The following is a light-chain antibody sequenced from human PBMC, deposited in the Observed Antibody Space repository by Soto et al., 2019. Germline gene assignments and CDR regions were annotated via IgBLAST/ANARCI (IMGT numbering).Light chain of an antibody. CDR2: EVS. Sequence: QSALTQPASVSGSPGQWIAISCSGTSSDVGDYNSVWWYQHPRGTVPKLVIFEVSNRPAGVANRFSGYKSGNTASLAISRLQAEDEADYYGASYINPNTLVFAGGTKLTVL. J-gene: IGLJ3*02. CDR1: SSDVGDYNS. V-gene: IGLV2-14*01. CDR3: ASYINPNTLV.